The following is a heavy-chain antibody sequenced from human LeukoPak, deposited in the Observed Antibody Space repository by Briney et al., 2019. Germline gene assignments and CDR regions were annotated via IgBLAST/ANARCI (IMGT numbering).Heavy chain of an antibody. Sequence: PGGSPRLSCAASGFTFSSYAMSWVRQAPGKGLEWVSAISGSGGGTYYADSVKGRFTISRDNSKNTLYLQMNSLRAEDTAVYYCAKREGGSYLNWFDPWGQGTLVTVSS. CDR3: AKREGGSYLNWFDP. CDR2: ISGSGGGT. J-gene: IGHJ5*02. V-gene: IGHV3-23*01. CDR1: GFTFSSYA. D-gene: IGHD1-26*01.